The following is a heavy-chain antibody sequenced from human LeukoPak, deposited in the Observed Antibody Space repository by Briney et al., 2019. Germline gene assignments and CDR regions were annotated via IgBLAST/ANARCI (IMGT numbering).Heavy chain of an antibody. CDR2: IIPILGIA. CDR1: GGTFSSYP. CDR3: ARDPDYYDSSGYYFDY. V-gene: IGHV1-69*04. J-gene: IGHJ4*02. Sequence: SVKVSCKASGGTFSSYPISWVRQAPGQGLEWMGRIIPILGIANYAQKFQGRVTITADKSTSTAYMELSSLRSEDTAVYYCARDPDYYDSSGYYFDYWGQGTLVTVSS. D-gene: IGHD3-22*01.